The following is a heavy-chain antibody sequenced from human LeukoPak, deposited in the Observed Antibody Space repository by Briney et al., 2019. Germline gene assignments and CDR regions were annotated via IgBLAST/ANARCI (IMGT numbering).Heavy chain of an antibody. V-gene: IGHV4-34*01. Sequence: SETLSLTCAVYGGSFSGYYWSWIRQPPGKGLEWIGEINHSGSTNYNPSLKSQVTISVDTSKNQFSLKLSSVTAADTAVYYCARVGRSGYYASVYPWGQGTLVTVSS. CDR1: GGSFSGYY. CDR2: INHSGST. D-gene: IGHD3-3*01. CDR3: ARVGRSGYYASVYP. J-gene: IGHJ5*02.